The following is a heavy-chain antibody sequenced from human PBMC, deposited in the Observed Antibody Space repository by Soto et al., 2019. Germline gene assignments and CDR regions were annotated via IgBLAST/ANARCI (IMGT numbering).Heavy chain of an antibody. J-gene: IGHJ5*02. CDR2: ISLYSDGT. D-gene: IGHD2-2*01. CDR1: GYTFSNYG. Sequence: ASVKVSCKTSGYTFSNYGVTWVRQAPGQPLEWLGWISLYSDGTNYAQKFQGRVSMTTDTSTTTAYMELRSLRSDDTAVYYCARVVPGAEAWFGPWGQGTLVTVS. CDR3: ARVVPGAEAWFGP. V-gene: IGHV1-18*01.